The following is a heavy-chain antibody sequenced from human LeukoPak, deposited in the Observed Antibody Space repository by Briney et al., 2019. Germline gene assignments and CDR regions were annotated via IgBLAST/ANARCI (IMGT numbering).Heavy chain of an antibody. J-gene: IGHJ6*02. D-gene: IGHD6-19*01. CDR2: IYYTGST. Sequence: SETLSLTCTASGGSISSDYWGWIRQPPGKGLEWIGYIYYTGSTYYNPSLMSRVTISVDTSKNQFSLILKSVTAADTAVYYCARELGSGWPPNYYYGMDVWGQGTTVTVSS. CDR1: GGSISSDY. CDR3: ARELGSGWPPNYYYGMDV. V-gene: IGHV4-59*01.